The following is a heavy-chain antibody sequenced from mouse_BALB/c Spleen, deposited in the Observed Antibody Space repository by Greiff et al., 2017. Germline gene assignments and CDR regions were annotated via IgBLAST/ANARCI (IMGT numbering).Heavy chain of an antibody. Sequence: EVQLQQSGAELVRSGASVKLSCTASGFNIKDYYMHWVKQRPEQGLEWIGWIDPENGDTEYAPKFQGKATMTADTSSNTAYLQLSSLTSEDTAVYYCNAVITFAYWGQGTLVTVSA. V-gene: IGHV14-4*02. CDR3: NAVITFAY. J-gene: IGHJ3*01. D-gene: IGHD2-4*01. CDR2: IDPENGDT. CDR1: GFNIKDYY.